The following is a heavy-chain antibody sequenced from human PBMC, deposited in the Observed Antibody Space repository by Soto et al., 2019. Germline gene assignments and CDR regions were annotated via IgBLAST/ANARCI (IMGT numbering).Heavy chain of an antibody. Sequence: GAPVKVSCEASGYTFTSYCISWVRQAPGQGLEWMGWISAYNGNTNYAQKLQGRVTMTTDTSTSTAYMELRSLRSDDTAVYYCASYRSGWFDYWGQGTLVTVSS. CDR2: ISAYNGNT. CDR1: GYTFTSYC. D-gene: IGHD6-19*01. V-gene: IGHV1-18*01. J-gene: IGHJ4*02. CDR3: ASYRSGWFDY.